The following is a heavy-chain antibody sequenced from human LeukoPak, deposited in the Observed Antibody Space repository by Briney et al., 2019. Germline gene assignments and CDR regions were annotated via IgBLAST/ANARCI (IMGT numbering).Heavy chain of an antibody. Sequence: GESLKISCKGSGYSFTSYWIGWVRQMPGKGLEWMGIIYPGDSDTRYSPSFQGQVTISADKSISTAYLQWGSLKASDTAMYYCARQIPRKYYYGSGSIYYFDYWGQGTLVTVSS. CDR3: ARQIPRKYYYGSGSIYYFDY. CDR1: GYSFTSYW. D-gene: IGHD3-10*01. CDR2: IYPGDSDT. J-gene: IGHJ4*02. V-gene: IGHV5-51*01.